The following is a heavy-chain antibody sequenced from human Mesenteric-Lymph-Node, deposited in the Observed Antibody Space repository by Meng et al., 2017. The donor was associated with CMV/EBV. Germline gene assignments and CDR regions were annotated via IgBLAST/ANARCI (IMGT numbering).Heavy chain of an antibody. D-gene: IGHD3-10*01. V-gene: IGHV3-48*03. CDR3: ARALTILALDY. J-gene: IGHJ4*02. CDR1: GFTFSSYE. Sequence: GGSLKISCAASGFTFSSYEMNWVRQAPGKGLEWVSYISSSGSTIYYADSVKGRFTISRDNAKNSLYLQMNSLRAEDTAVYYCARALTILALDYWGQGTLVTVSS. CDR2: ISSSGSTI.